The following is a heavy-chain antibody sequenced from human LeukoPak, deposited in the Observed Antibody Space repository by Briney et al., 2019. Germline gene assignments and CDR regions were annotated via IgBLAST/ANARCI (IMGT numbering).Heavy chain of an antibody. CDR3: ARHQRVIAATDDAFDI. CDR1: GFTFSSYA. CDR2: ISGSGGST. D-gene: IGHD2-21*01. V-gene: IGHV3-23*01. Sequence: PGGSLRLSCAASGFTFSSYAMSWVRQTPGKGLEWVSAISGSGGSTYYADSVKGRFTISRDNSQNTLYLQMNSLRAEDTAVYYCARHQRVIAATDDAFDIWGQGTMVTVSS. J-gene: IGHJ3*02.